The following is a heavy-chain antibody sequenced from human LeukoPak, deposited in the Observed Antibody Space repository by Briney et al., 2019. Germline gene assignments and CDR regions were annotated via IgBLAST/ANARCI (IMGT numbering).Heavy chain of an antibody. D-gene: IGHD3-16*02. J-gene: IGHJ4*02. Sequence: GGSLRLSCAASGFTFSNYWMAWVRQAPGKGLEWVASIGQDGSERYYVDSVKGRLTISRDNAKNSLYLQMNSLRAEDTAVYYCARDIDLDSWGQGTLVAVSS. CDR2: IGQDGSER. CDR1: GFTFSNYW. CDR3: ARDIDLDS. V-gene: IGHV3-7*01.